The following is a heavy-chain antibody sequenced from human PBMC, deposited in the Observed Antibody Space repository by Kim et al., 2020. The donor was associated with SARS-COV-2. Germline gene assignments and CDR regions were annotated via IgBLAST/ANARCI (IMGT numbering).Heavy chain of an antibody. CDR1: GYIFTNYY. CDR3: ALLRWVFDVGYVDH. V-gene: IGHV1-46*01. J-gene: IGHJ4*02. CDR2: INPTDGRA. Sequence: ASVKVSCKTSGYIFTNYYLHWVRQAPAQGLEWMGIINPTDGRATYAPTFEGRITMTRDTSTSTVYMELTSLTSEDSALYYCALLRWVFDVGYVDHWGRVT. D-gene: IGHD3-3*01.